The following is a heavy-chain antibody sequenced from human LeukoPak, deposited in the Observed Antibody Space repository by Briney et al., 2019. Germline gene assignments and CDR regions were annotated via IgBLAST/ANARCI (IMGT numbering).Heavy chain of an antibody. CDR3: ARDIVYLPDEAYG. CDR2: IHTSGST. D-gene: IGHD2-2*01. V-gene: IGHV4-4*07. J-gene: IGHJ4*02. Sequence: PSETLSLTCTVSGASFNSYYWSWLRQPAGKGLEWIGRIHTSGSTDYSPSLQSRVTISIDTSQKQFSLNLSSVTAADTAVYYCARDIVYLPDEAYGRGQGTLVTVSS. CDR1: GASFNSYY.